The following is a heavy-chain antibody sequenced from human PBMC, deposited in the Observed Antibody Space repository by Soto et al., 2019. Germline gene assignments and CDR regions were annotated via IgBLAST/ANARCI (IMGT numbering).Heavy chain of an antibody. D-gene: IGHD1-26*01. Sequence: GGSLRLSCAASGFTFSSYEMNWVRQAPGKGLEWVSYISSSGSTIYYADSVKGRFTISRDNAKNSLCLQMNSLRAEDTAVYYCARDQYSGSYYRGNNYYYYGMDVWGQGTTVTVSS. V-gene: IGHV3-48*03. J-gene: IGHJ6*02. CDR1: GFTFSSYE. CDR2: ISSSGSTI. CDR3: ARDQYSGSYYRGNNYYYYGMDV.